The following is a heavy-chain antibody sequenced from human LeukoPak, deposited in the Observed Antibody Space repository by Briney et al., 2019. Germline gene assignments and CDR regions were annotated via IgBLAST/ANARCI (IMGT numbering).Heavy chain of an antibody. Sequence: SETLSLTCTVSGGSISSYYWSWIRQPPGKGLEWIGYIYYSGSTNYNPSLKSRVTISVDTSKNQFSLKLSSVTAADTAVYYCARQEWPAGFDYWGQGTLVTVSS. D-gene: IGHD3-3*01. CDR3: ARQEWPAGFDY. CDR2: IYYSGST. V-gene: IGHV4-59*08. CDR1: GGSISSYY. J-gene: IGHJ4*02.